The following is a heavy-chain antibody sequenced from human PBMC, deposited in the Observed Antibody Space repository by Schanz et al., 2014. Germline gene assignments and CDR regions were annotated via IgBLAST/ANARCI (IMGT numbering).Heavy chain of an antibody. D-gene: IGHD1-26*01. CDR3: AREKSGSYYPDDS. V-gene: IGHV1-46*01. J-gene: IGHJ4*02. CDR2: INPSGGST. Sequence: QVQLVQSGAEVKKPGASVKVSCKASGYSFTTYYIFWVRQAPGQGLEWMGMINPSGGSTRYAQKFQGRVTMTRDTSTTTVYMELSSLRSEDTAVYYCAREKSGSYYPDDSWGQGTLVTVSS. CDR1: GYSFTTYY.